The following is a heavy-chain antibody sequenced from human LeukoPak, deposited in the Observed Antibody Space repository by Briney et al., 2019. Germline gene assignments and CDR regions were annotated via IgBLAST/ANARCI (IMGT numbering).Heavy chain of an antibody. CDR3: ASNRAAKIDY. D-gene: IGHD2/OR15-2a*01. CDR2: IYYSGST. V-gene: IGHV4-59*12. Sequence: SETLSLTCTVSGGSISSYYWSWIRQPPGKGLEWIGYIYYSGSTNYNPSLKSRVTISVDTSKNQFSLKLSSVTAADTAVYYCASNRAAKIDYWGQGTLVTVSS. J-gene: IGHJ4*02. CDR1: GGSISSYY.